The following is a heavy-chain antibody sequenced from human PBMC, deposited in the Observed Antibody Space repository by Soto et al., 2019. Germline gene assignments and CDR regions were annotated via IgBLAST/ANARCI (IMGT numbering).Heavy chain of an antibody. CDR3: AKLLDCNNGVCYSNYYYYYGMDV. V-gene: IGHV3-23*01. Sequence: GGSLRLSCAASGFTFSSYAMSWVRQAPGKGLEWVSAISGSGGSTYYADSVKGRFTISRDNSKNTLYLQMNSLRAEDTAVYYRAKLLDCNNGVCYSNYYYYYGMDVWGQGTTVTVSS. J-gene: IGHJ6*02. D-gene: IGHD2-8*01. CDR1: GFTFSSYA. CDR2: ISGSGGST.